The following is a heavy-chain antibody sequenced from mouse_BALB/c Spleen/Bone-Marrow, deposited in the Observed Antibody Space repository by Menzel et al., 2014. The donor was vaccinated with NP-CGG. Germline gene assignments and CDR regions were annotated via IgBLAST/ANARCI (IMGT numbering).Heavy chain of an antibody. J-gene: IGHJ4*01. CDR3: ARSRDYGSSYYAMDY. CDR1: GFNIXDTY. CDR2: IDPANGNT. D-gene: IGHD1-1*01. Sequence: EVHLVESGAELVKPGASVKLSCTASGFNIXDTYMHWVKQRPEQGLEWIGRIDPANGNTKYDPKFQGKATITADTSSNTAYLQLSSLTSEDTAVYYCARSRDYGSSYYAMDYWGQGTSVTVSS. V-gene: IGHV14-3*02.